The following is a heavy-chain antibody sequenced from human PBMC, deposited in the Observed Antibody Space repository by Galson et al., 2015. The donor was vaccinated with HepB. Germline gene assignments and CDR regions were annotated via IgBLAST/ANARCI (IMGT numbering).Heavy chain of an antibody. J-gene: IGHJ4*02. V-gene: IGHV3-30*04. CDR3: ARGGSLGVDYYDSSGYTFDN. Sequence: SLRLSCAASGFTFSSYAMHWVRQAPGKGLEWVAVISYDGTYKYYGDSVKGRSTISRDNSKHTLYLQMNSLRPEDTAVYYCARGGSLGVDYYDSSGYTFDNWGQGALVTVSS. D-gene: IGHD3-22*01. CDR2: ISYDGTYK. CDR1: GFTFSSYA.